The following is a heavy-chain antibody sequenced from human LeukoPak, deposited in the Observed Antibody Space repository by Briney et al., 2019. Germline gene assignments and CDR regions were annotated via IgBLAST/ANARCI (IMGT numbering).Heavy chain of an antibody. CDR2: ISNSGTT. CDR1: GGSINDYY. Sequence: PSETLSLTCTVSGGSINDYYWTWIRQAPREGLEWIGYISNSGTTDYNPSLKSRVTMSVDTSNNEFSLRLTSVTAADTAMYYCARVVRGAVTSNCFDPWGQGTLVTVSS. D-gene: IGHD4-17*01. V-gene: IGHV4-59*01. J-gene: IGHJ5*02. CDR3: ARVVRGAVTSNCFDP.